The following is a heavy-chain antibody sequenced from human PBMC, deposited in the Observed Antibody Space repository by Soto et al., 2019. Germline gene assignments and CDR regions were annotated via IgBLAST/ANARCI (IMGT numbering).Heavy chain of an antibody. J-gene: IGHJ4*02. V-gene: IGHV3-9*01. CDR1: GFIFDDYA. D-gene: IGHD6-19*01. Sequence: PGGSLRLSCAASGFIFDDYAMHWVRQAPGKGLEWVSGISWDSSSIDSADSVKGRFTISRDNAKNSLYLQMNSLRPEDTALYYCAKVMHSSGLNRYYFDYWGRGTLVTVSS. CDR2: ISWDSSSI. CDR3: AKVMHSSGLNRYYFDY.